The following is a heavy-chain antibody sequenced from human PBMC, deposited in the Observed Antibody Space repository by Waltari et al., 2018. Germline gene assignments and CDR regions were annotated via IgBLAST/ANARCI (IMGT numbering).Heavy chain of an antibody. D-gene: IGHD3-10*01. CDR1: GFTFSSYA. CDR2: SSGSGVGT. Sequence: EVQLEESGGGLVQPGGAPRLSCAASGFTFSSYAMSWVRQAPGKGREWVSGSSGSGVGTYYADAVKGRFNISRDNSRNTLDLQMNSLRAEDTAVYYCAKGGGYFGSGTYYKNNWFDPWGQGTRVTVSS. J-gene: IGHJ5*02. CDR3: AKGGGYFGSGTYYKNNWFDP. V-gene: IGHV3-23*04.